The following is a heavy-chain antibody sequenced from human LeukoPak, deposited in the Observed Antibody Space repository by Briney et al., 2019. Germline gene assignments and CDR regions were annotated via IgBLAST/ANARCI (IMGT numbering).Heavy chain of an antibody. D-gene: IGHD3-22*01. J-gene: IGHJ4*02. CDR2: INPSGGST. V-gene: IGHV1-46*01. CDR1: GYTFTSYY. CDR3: ARDHQDYYDSSGYYYRGYYFDY. Sequence: ASVKVSCKASGYTFTSYYMHWVRQAPGQGLEWMGIINPSGGSTNYAQKFQGRVTMTRDTSTSTAYMELSSLRSEDTAVYYCARDHQDYYDSSGYYYRGYYFDYWGQGTLVTVSS.